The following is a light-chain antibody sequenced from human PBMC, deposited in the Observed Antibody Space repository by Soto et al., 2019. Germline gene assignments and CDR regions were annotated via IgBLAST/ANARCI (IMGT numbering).Light chain of an antibody. V-gene: IGLV2-14*01. CDR1: SSDVVDYNY. CDR2: EVS. Sequence: QSALTQPASVSGSPGQSITISCTGTSSDVVDYNYVSWYQQHPGKAPKLMIYEVSNRPSGVSNRFSGSKSGNTASLTISGLQAEDEADYYCSSYTSSSTLGVFGGGTKVTVL. CDR3: SSYTSSSTLGV. J-gene: IGLJ2*01.